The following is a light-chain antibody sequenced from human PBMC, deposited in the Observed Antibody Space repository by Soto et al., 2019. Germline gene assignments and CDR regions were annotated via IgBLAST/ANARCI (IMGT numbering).Light chain of an antibody. V-gene: IGLV2-8*01. Sequence: QSALTQPPSASGSLGQSITISCTGTSSDVGGNKYVSWYQQHPGKAPKLMIYDVTKRPSGVPDRFSGSKSGNTASLTVSGLQAEDEADYSGSSYAGKVSFGGGTKLTVL. CDR1: SSDVGGNKY. J-gene: IGLJ3*02. CDR3: SSYAGKVS. CDR2: DVT.